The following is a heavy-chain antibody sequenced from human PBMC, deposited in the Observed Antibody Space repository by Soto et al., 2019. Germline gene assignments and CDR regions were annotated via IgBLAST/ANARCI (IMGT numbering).Heavy chain of an antibody. V-gene: IGHV3-48*02. J-gene: IGHJ3*02. CDR2: ISSTSSTI. D-gene: IGHD2-2*02. Sequence: HPGGSLRLSCASSGFSFSAFSMNWVRQAPGKGLEWISYISSTSSTIYYADSVKGRFTISRDNAKNSLYLQMNSLRDEDTAVYYCAREGGRHCSPTRCYNAFDIWGLGTMVTVSS. CDR1: GFSFSAFS. CDR3: AREGGRHCSPTRCYNAFDI.